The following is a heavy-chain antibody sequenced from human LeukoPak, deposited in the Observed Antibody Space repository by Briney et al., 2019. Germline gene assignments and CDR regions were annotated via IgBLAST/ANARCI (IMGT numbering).Heavy chain of an antibody. CDR2: INHSGST. Sequence: SETLSLTCAVYGGPFSGYYWSWIRQPPGKGLEWIGEINHSGSTNYNPSLKSRVTISVDTSKNQFSLKLSSVTAADTAVYYCARNPGLLRYFDWFDYWGQGTLVTVSS. D-gene: IGHD3-9*01. J-gene: IGHJ4*02. CDR1: GGPFSGYY. CDR3: ARNPGLLRYFDWFDY. V-gene: IGHV4-34*01.